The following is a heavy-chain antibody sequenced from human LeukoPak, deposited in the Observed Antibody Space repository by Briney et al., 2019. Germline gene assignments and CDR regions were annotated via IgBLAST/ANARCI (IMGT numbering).Heavy chain of an antibody. V-gene: IGHV1-69*05. CDR2: IIPMFGTT. CDR3: ASVTVTTWAPDGHMDV. CDR1: GGTLSNYA. J-gene: IGHJ6*03. Sequence: SVKVSCKASGGTLSNYAISWVRQAPGQGLEWMGRIIPMFGTTNYAQNFQGRVTITTDESTSTAYMEVSSLRIEDTAVYYCASVTVTTWAPDGHMDVWGKGTTVTVSS. D-gene: IGHD4-11*01.